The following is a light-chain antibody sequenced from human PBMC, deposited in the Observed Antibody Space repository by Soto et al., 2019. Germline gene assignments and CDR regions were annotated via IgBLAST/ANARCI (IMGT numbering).Light chain of an antibody. Sequence: DIALSQSPPSMSASVGAGVTITFGASQSLNRWLAWYQQKPGKAPKLLIYDASSLQSGVPSRFSGSGSGTEFALTISSLQPDDLATYYCQQYNTYSWTFGPGTKVDIK. V-gene: IGKV1-5*01. CDR1: QSLNRW. CDR3: QQYNTYSWT. J-gene: IGKJ1*01. CDR2: DAS.